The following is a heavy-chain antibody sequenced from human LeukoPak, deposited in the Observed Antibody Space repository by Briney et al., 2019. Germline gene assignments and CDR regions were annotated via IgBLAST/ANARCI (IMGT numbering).Heavy chain of an antibody. Sequence: SQTLSLTCAISGDSVSSDSAVWNWIRQSPSRDLEWLGRTYYRSKWYNDYALSVRSRITINPDTSKNQFSVQVKSVTPDDTAVYYCVRDSGWRFDQWGQGILVTVSS. CDR3: VRDSGWRFDQ. V-gene: IGHV6-1*01. D-gene: IGHD6-19*01. CDR1: GDSVSSDSAV. J-gene: IGHJ4*02. CDR2: TYYRSKWYN.